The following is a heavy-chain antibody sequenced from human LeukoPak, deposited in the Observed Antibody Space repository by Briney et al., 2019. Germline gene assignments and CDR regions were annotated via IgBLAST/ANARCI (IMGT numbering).Heavy chain of an antibody. CDR1: GFTFSSYG. D-gene: IGHD6-19*01. CDR3: AKDRQSVAGTMEFDY. V-gene: IGHV3-30*02. J-gene: IGHJ4*02. Sequence: PGGSLRLSCAAPGFTFSSYGMPWVRQAPGRGLERVAFIRYDGSNKYYADSVKGRFTISRDNSKNTLYLQMNSLRAEDTAVYYCAKDRQSVAGTMEFDYWGQGTLVTVSS. CDR2: IRYDGSNK.